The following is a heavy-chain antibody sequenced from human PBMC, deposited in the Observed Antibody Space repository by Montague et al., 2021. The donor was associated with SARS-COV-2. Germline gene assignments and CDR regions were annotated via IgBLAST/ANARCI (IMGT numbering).Heavy chain of an antibody. V-gene: IGHV4-59*01. CDR2: IYHSGDT. Sequence: SETLSLTCTVSGGSISGYYWSWIRQPPGKGLEWIGYIYHSGDTKYNPSLKSRATISVDTSKNQFALRLHSVTAADTAVYYCAREFRIELWQTNWYFGLWGRGILVTASS. CDR1: GGSISGYY. CDR3: AREFRIELWQTNWYFGL. J-gene: IGHJ2*01. D-gene: IGHD3-16*01.